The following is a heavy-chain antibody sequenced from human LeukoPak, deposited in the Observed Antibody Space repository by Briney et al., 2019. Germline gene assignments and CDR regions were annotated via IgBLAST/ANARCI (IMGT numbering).Heavy chain of an antibody. J-gene: IGHJ4*02. V-gene: IGHV3-74*01. CDR2: INSDGSRT. Sequence: GGSLRLSCAASGFTFNTYWMHWVRQVPGKGLVWVSRINSDGSRTNYVDSAKGRFTISRDNAKNTLFLQMNSLGAEDSAVYYCARGNFYSGPGSSPLDYWGQGTLVTVSS. CDR1: GFTFNTYW. D-gene: IGHD3-10*01. CDR3: ARGNFYSGPGSSPLDY.